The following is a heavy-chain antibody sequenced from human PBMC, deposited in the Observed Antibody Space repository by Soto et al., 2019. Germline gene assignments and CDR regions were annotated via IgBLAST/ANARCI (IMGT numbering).Heavy chain of an antibody. CDR2: IIPIFGTA. CDR1: GGTFSSYA. J-gene: IGHJ3*02. V-gene: IGHV1-69*06. Sequence: QVQLVQSGAEVKKPGSSVKVSCKASGGTFSSYAISWVRQAPGQGLEWMGGIIPIFGTANYAQKFQGRVTMTADKSTSTAYMELSSLRSEDTAVYYCARAPYDFWSGYYSAFDIWGQGTMVTVSS. CDR3: ARAPYDFWSGYYSAFDI. D-gene: IGHD3-3*01.